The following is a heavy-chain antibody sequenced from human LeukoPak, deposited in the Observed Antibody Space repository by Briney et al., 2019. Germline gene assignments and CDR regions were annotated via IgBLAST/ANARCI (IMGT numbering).Heavy chain of an antibody. CDR1: GYTFTGYY. CDR3: AKDLQWELPRGDALDI. CDR2: INPNSGGT. V-gene: IGHV1-2*02. D-gene: IGHD1-26*01. Sequence: VASVKVSCKASGYTFTGYYIHWVRQAPGQGLEWMGWINPNSGGTNYAQIFQGRVTMTRDTSISTAYMELSRLRSDDTAVYYCAKDLQWELPRGDALDIWGQGTMVTVSS. J-gene: IGHJ3*02.